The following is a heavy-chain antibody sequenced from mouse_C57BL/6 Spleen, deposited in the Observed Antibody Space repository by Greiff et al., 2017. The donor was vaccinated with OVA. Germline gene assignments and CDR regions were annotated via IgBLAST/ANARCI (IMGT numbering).Heavy chain of an antibody. CDR3: ARGGGGWGYAMDY. D-gene: IGHD1-1*02. CDR1: GYTFTDYY. V-gene: IGHV1-26*01. Sequence: VQLQQSGPELVKPGASVKISCKASGYTFTDYYMNWVKQSHGKSLEWIGDINPNNGGTSYNQKFKGKATLTVDKSSSTAYLELRSLTSEDSAVYYCARGGGGWGYAMDYWGQGTSVTVSS. CDR2: INPNNGGT. J-gene: IGHJ4*01.